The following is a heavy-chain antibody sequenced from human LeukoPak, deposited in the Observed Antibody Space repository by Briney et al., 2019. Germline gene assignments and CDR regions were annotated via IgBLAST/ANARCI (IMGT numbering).Heavy chain of an antibody. CDR1: GFTFSSYA. J-gene: IGHJ4*02. CDR2: ISGSGGST. V-gene: IGHV3-23*01. D-gene: IGHD3-9*01. CDR3: AKDRLGQHYFDY. Sequence: GGSLRLSCAASGFTFSSYAMSWVRQAPGKGLEWVSAISGSGGSTYYADPVKGRFTISSDNSKDTLYLQMNSLRADDRAVYYCAKDRLGQHYFDYCGQGTRVTVSA.